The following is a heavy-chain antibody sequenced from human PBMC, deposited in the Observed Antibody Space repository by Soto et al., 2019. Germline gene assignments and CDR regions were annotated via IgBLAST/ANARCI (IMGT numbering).Heavy chain of an antibody. D-gene: IGHD3-3*01. Sequence: TGGSLRLSCAASGFTFSSYAMSWVRQAPGKGLEWVSAISGSGGSTYYADSVKGRFTISRDNSKNTLYLQMNSLRAEDTAVYYWAKDVFVGYEYYDFWSGPLLWGQGTLVTVSS. CDR3: AKDVFVGYEYYDFWSGPLL. CDR1: GFTFSSYA. CDR2: ISGSGGST. J-gene: IGHJ4*02. V-gene: IGHV3-23*01.